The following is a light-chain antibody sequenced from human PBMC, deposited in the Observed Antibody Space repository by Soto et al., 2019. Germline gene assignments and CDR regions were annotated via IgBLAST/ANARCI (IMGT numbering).Light chain of an antibody. CDR1: ALPKQY. Sequence: SYELTQPPSVSVFPGQTARITCSGEALPKQYAYWYQQKPGQAPVLVIYKDSERPSGIPERFSGSSSGTTVTLTISGVQAEDEADYYCKSADSSGIYQVFGTGTKVTVL. CDR2: KDS. CDR3: KSADSSGIYQV. J-gene: IGLJ1*01. V-gene: IGLV3-25*02.